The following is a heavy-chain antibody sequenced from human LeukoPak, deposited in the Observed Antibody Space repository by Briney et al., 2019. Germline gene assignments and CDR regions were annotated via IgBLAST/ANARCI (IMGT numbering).Heavy chain of an antibody. D-gene: IGHD2-15*01. V-gene: IGHV1-18*01. J-gene: IGHJ2*01. CDR1: GYTFTSYG. Sequence: ASVKVSCKASGYTFTSYGISWVRQAPGQGLEWMGWISAYNGNTNYAQKLQGRVTMTTDTSTSTAYMELRSLRSEDTAVYYCARVPFPGYCSGGSCYSPLPRDYWYFDLWGRGTLVTVSS. CDR2: ISAYNGNT. CDR3: ARVPFPGYCSGGSCYSPLPRDYWYFDL.